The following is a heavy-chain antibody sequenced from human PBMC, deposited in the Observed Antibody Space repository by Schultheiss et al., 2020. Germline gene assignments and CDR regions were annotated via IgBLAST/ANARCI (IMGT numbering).Heavy chain of an antibody. CDR1: GGSISSSSYY. V-gene: IGHV4-39*01. CDR3: ARVYSSSWSYGMDV. J-gene: IGHJ6*02. D-gene: IGHD6-13*01. CDR2: IYYSGST. Sequence: SETLSLTCTVSGGSISSSSYYWGWIRQPPGKGLEWIGSIYYSGSTYYNPSLKSRVTISVDTSKNQFSLKLSSVTAADTAVYYCARVYSSSWSYGMDVWGQGTTVTVSS.